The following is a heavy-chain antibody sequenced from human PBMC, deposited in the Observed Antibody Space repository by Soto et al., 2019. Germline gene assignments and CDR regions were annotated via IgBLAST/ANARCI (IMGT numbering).Heavy chain of an antibody. Sequence: SETLSLTCTVSGGFVNSDTHSWSWIRQTPGKRLEWIGFIYSGGSPKNPSLRSRVTMSVDTSKNQFSLKLRSVIVADTAVYHCARFVRSCSATTCSTRADVWGQGITVT. D-gene: IGHD2-2*01. CDR2: IYSGGSP. CDR3: ARFVRSCSATTCSTRADV. J-gene: IGHJ6*02. CDR1: GGFVNSDTHS. V-gene: IGHV4-61*01.